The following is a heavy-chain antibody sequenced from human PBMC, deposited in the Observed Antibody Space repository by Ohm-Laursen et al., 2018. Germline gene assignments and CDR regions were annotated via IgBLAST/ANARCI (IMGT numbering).Heavy chain of an antibody. Sequence: GSLRLSCAASGFTFIDYDMSWIRQTPGKGLAWLSYITSGGGIIYSADSVKGRCTISRDNDEDTLYLQMNSLRAEDTDIYYCARHDSSDSPSHYYYYTMDVWGQGTTVTVSS. CDR3: ARHDSSDSPSHYYYYTMDV. V-gene: IGHV3-11*01. CDR1: GFTFIDYD. J-gene: IGHJ6*02. D-gene: IGHD3-22*01. CDR2: ITSGGGII.